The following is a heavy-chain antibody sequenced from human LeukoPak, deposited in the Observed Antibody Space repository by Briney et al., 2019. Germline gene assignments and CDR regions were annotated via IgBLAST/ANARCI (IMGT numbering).Heavy chain of an antibody. D-gene: IGHD3-22*01. V-gene: IGHV3-48*03. J-gene: IGHJ3*02. Sequence: GGSLRLSCAASGFTFSSYEMNWVRQAPGKGLEWVSYISSSGSTIYYADSVKGRFTISRDNAKNSLYLQMNSLRAEDTAVYYCARAFLYYFDSSGYYRAFNIWGQGTMVTVSS. CDR3: ARAFLYYFDSSGYYRAFNI. CDR1: GFTFSSYE. CDR2: ISSSGSTI.